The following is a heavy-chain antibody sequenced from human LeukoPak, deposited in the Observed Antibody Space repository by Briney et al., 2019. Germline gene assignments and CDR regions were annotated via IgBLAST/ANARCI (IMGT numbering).Heavy chain of an antibody. J-gene: IGHJ6*02. CDR1: GVSFSGYY. CDR3: ARNPFYYYYYGMDV. V-gene: IGHV4-34*01. CDR2: INHSGST. Sequence: PSETLSLTCAVYGVSFSGYYWSWIRQPPGKGLEWIGEINHSGSTNYNPSLKSRVTISVDTSKNQFSLKLSSVTAADTAVYYCARNPFYYYYYGMDVWGQGTTVTVSS.